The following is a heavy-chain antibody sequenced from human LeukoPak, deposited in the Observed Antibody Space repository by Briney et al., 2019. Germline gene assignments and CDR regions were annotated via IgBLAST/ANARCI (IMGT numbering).Heavy chain of an antibody. CDR2: IYYSGST. Sequence: SETLSLTCTVSGGSISSYYWSWIRQPPGKGLEWIGYIYYSGSTYYNPSLKSRVTISVDTSKNQFSLKLSSVTAADTAVYYCARAGNYYDSSGYYSPVNAFDIWGQGTMVTVSS. CDR3: ARAGNYYDSSGYYSPVNAFDI. D-gene: IGHD3-22*01. J-gene: IGHJ3*02. V-gene: IGHV4-30-4*08. CDR1: GGSISSYY.